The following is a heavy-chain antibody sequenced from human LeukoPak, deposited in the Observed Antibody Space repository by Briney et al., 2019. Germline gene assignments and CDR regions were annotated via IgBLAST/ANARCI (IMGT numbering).Heavy chain of an antibody. CDR3: ARERKTYYDSSNYSFDY. D-gene: IGHD3-22*01. V-gene: IGHV1-2*02. CDR2: INYNSGGT. Sequence: ASVKVSCKASGYTFIGYYTHWVRQAPGQGLEWMGWINYNSGGTKYAQKFQGRVTVTRNTSISTAYMELNKLTSDDTAVYYCARERKTYYDSSNYSFDYWGQGTLVTVSS. CDR1: GYTFIGYY. J-gene: IGHJ4*02.